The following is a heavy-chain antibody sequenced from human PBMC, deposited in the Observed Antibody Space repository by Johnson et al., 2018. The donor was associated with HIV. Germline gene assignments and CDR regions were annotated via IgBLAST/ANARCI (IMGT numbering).Heavy chain of an antibody. CDR1: GFTFSSYA. CDR3: ARATLGADDAFDI. CDR2: ISYDGSNK. V-gene: IGHV3-30-3*01. D-gene: IGHD1-26*01. Sequence: QVQLVESGGGVVQPGRSLRLSCAASGFTFSSYAMHWVRQAPGKGLEWVAVISYDGSNKYYADSVKGRFTISRDNSKNTLYLQMNSLRAGDTAVYYCARATLGADDAFDIWGQGTMVTVSS. J-gene: IGHJ3*02.